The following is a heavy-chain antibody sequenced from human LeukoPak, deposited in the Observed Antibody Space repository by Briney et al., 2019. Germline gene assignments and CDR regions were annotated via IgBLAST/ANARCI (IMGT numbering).Heavy chain of an antibody. J-gene: IGHJ4*02. Sequence: PGGSLRLSCAASGFTFDDYAMHWVRQAPGKGLERVSGISWNSGSIGYADSVKGRFTISRDNAKNSLYLQMNSLRAEDTALYYCAKDNDYSSSWYSLPDYWGQGTLVTVSS. CDR1: GFTFDDYA. V-gene: IGHV3-9*01. D-gene: IGHD6-13*01. CDR2: ISWNSGSI. CDR3: AKDNDYSSSWYSLPDY.